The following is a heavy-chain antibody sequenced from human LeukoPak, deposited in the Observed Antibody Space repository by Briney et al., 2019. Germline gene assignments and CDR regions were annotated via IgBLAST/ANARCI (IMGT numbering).Heavy chain of an antibody. CDR1: EFTFGDHY. J-gene: IGHJ4*02. V-gene: IGHV3-72*01. CDR3: ARDASASLDY. CDR2: TKNKANSYTT. D-gene: IGHD2-2*01. Sequence: PGGSLRLSCAASEFTFGDHYMDWVRQAPGKGLEWVSRTKNKANSYTTQYAASVKGRFTVSRDDSKNSLSLQMNNLETEDTAVYYCARDASASLDYWGQGTLVTVSS.